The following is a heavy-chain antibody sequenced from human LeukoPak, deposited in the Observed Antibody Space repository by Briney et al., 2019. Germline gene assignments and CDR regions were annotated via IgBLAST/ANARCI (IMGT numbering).Heavy chain of an antibody. CDR3: ARDGGRDGYNFYYHGLDV. Sequence: GGSLRLSCAASGFTFSNYWMLWVRQAPGKGLVWVSRLNIDGGTTIYADSVKGRFTISRDNSKNALYLQMNSLRAEDTADYYCARDGGRDGYNFYYHGLDVWGQGTTVTVSS. V-gene: IGHV3-74*01. J-gene: IGHJ6*02. CDR1: GFTFSNYW. CDR2: LNIDGGTT. D-gene: IGHD5-24*01.